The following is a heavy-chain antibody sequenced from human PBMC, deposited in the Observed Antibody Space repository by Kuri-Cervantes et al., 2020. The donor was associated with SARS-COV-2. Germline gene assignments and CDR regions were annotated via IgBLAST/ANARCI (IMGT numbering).Heavy chain of an antibody. CDR2: ITPFNGNT. V-gene: IGHV1-45*02. J-gene: IGHJ6*03. CDR1: GYTFTYRY. CDR3: ARDDMSVSYCYMDV. Sequence: SVKVSCKASGYTFTYRYLHWVRQAPGQALEWMGWITPFNGNTNYAQKFQDRVTITRDRSMSTAYMELSSLRSEDTAVYYCARDDMSVSYCYMDVWGKGTTVTVSS. D-gene: IGHD3-9*01.